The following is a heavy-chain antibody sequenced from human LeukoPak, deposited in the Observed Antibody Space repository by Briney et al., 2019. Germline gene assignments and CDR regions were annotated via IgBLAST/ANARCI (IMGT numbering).Heavy chain of an antibody. D-gene: IGHD3-22*01. CDR2: IYYSGST. V-gene: IGHV4-59*08. Sequence: SETLSLTCTVSGGSISSYYWSWIRQPPGKGLEWIGYIYYSGSTNYNPSLKSRVTISVDTSKNQFSLKLSSVTAADTAVYYCARRDYYDSSLTDYWGQGTLVTVSS. J-gene: IGHJ4*02. CDR1: GGSISSYY. CDR3: ARRDYYDSSLTDY.